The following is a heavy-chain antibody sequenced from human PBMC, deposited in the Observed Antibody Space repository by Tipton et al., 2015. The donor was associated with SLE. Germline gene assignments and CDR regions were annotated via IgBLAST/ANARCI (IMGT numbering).Heavy chain of an antibody. D-gene: IGHD3-22*01. J-gene: IGHJ6*02. Sequence: SLRLSCAASGFTFSNHWMHWVRQAPGKGLEWVAVTSYDGNVKYYADSVKGRFTISRDNSKNTLYLQMNSLRVDDTAVYYCAKSRYYFDSSGSRGYYGLDVWGQETTVTVSS. CDR2: TSYDGNVK. V-gene: IGHV3-30*18. CDR1: GFTFSNHW. CDR3: AKSRYYFDSSGSRGYYGLDV.